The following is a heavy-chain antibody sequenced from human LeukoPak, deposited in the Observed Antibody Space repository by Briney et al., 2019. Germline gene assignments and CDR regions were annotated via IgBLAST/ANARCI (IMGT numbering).Heavy chain of an antibody. CDR1: GFTFSSYW. Sequence: GGSLRLSCAASGFTFSSYWMTWVRQAPGKGPEWVANIKEDGSEKYYVDSVKGRFSISRDNAKNSLYLQMNSLRAEDTAVYYCARDYDYVWGSYRYDYFDYWGQGTLVTVSS. CDR2: IKEDGSEK. D-gene: IGHD3-16*02. CDR3: ARDYDYVWGSYRYDYFDY. J-gene: IGHJ4*02. V-gene: IGHV3-7*05.